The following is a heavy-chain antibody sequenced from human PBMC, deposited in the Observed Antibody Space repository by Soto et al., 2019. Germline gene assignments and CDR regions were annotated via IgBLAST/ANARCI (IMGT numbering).Heavy chain of an antibody. CDR3: ATLFVLANWFDP. CDR1: GGSFSGYY. V-gene: IGHV4-34*01. CDR2: INHSGST. J-gene: IGHJ5*02. D-gene: IGHD2-21*01. Sequence: SETLSLTCAVYGGSFSGYYWSWIRQPPGKGLEWIGEINHSGSTNYNPSLKSRVTISVDTSKNQFSLKLSSVTAADTAVYYCATLFVLANWFDPWGQGTLVTVSS.